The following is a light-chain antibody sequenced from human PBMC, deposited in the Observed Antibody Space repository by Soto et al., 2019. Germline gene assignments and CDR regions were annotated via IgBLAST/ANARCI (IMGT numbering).Light chain of an antibody. CDR3: QTYNTVPQT. CDR1: QGIIDY. CDR2: AAS. Sequence: DIQMTQSPSSLSASVGDRVTITCRASQGIIDYVAWFQQKPGKAPQLLIYAASTLHSGVPSRFSGSGARTDFTLTLTSLQPEDVATYYCQTYNTVPQTFGPGTKVEIK. V-gene: IGKV1-27*01. J-gene: IGKJ1*01.